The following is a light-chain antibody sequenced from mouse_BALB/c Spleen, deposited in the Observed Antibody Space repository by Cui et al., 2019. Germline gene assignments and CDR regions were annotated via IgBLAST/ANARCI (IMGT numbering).Light chain of an antibody. V-gene: IGKV12-44*01. Sequence: DIQMTQSPASLSASVGETVTITCRASENIYSYLPWYQQKQGKSPQLLVYNAKTLAEGVPSGFSGSGSGTQFSLKINSLQPEDFGSYYCQHHYGTPTFGGGTKLEIK. CDR1: ENIYSY. J-gene: IGKJ1*01. CDR3: QHHYGTPT. CDR2: NAK.